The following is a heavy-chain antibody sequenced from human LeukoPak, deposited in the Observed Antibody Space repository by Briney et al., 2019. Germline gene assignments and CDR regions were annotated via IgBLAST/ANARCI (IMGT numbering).Heavy chain of an antibody. D-gene: IGHD3-3*01. Sequence: GASVKVSCKASGYTFTGYYMHWVRQAPGQGLEWMGWINPNSGGTNYAQKFQGRVTMTRDTSISTAYMELSRLRSDDTAVYYCARDESERYYDFWSGYYPSGYWGQGTLVTVSS. J-gene: IGHJ4*02. V-gene: IGHV1-2*02. CDR2: INPNSGGT. CDR1: GYTFTGYY. CDR3: ARDESERYYDFWSGYYPSGY.